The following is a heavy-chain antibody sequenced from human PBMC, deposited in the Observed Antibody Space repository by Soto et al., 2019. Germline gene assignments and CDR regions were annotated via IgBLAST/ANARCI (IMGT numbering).Heavy chain of an antibody. CDR3: ACKSSGDVDH. Sequence: EVQLVESGGGLVQPGGCLRLSCAASGFTFSTYWMHWVRQAPGKGLVWVSRINSDGSSTSYADSVKGRFTISRDNAKNTLYLQMTSLRAEDTAVYYCACKSSGDVDHWGQGNLVTVSS. CDR1: GFTFSTYW. J-gene: IGHJ4*02. CDR2: INSDGSST. D-gene: IGHD5-12*01. V-gene: IGHV3-74*01.